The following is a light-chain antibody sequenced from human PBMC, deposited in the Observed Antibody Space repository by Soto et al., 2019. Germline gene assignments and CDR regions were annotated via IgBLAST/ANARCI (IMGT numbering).Light chain of an antibody. CDR1: QSVSSN. V-gene: IGKV3-15*01. Sequence: EIVMTQSPATLSVSPGERATLSCRASQSVSSNLAWYQQKPGQAPRLLIYDASTRATGIPARFSGSGSGTEFTRTIRSLQSEDFAVAYCQQYNNWPVTFGTATKVAIK. CDR3: QQYNNWPVT. J-gene: IGKJ3*01. CDR2: DAS.